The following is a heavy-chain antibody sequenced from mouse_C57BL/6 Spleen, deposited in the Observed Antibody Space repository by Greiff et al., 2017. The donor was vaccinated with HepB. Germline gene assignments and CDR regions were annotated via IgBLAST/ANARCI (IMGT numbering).Heavy chain of an antibody. CDR1: GFTFSSYG. Sequence: EVKLMESGGDLVKPGGSLKLSCAASGFTFSSYGMSWVRQTPDKRLEWVATISSGGSYTYYPDSVKGRFTISRDNAKNTLYLQMSSLKSEDTAMYYCARQTSKLTGTDYYAMDYWGQGTSVTVSS. CDR3: ARQTSKLTGTDYYAMDY. D-gene: IGHD4-1*01. V-gene: IGHV5-6*01. CDR2: ISSGGSYT. J-gene: IGHJ4*01.